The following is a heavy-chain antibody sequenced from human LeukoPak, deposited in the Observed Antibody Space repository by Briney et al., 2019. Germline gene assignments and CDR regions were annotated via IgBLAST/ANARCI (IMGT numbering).Heavy chain of an antibody. CDR3: AKVWELLPLPFPVDY. D-gene: IGHD1-26*01. V-gene: IGHV3-23*01. J-gene: IGHJ4*02. Sequence: PGGSLRLSCAASGFTFSSYAMTWVRQAPGKGLEWVSAISGSGGSTYYADSVKGRFTISRDNSKNTLYLQMNSLRAEDTAVYYCAKVWELLPLPFPVDYWGQGTLVTVSS. CDR2: ISGSGGST. CDR1: GFTFSSYA.